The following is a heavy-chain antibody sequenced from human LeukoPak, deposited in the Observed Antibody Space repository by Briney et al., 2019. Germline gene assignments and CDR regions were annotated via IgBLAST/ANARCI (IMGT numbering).Heavy chain of an antibody. CDR1: GASVSDGNYY. CDR2: MLYSEST. Sequence: SETLSLTCSVSGASVSDGNYYWSWIRQPPGKGLEWIGYMLYSESTKYNPSLKSRVTISVDKSKNQFSLHMSSVTAADTAVYYCVSTSNSALGLPYFDHWGQGSLVTVSS. CDR3: VSTSNSALGLPYFDH. D-gene: IGHD5-18*01. V-gene: IGHV4-61*01. J-gene: IGHJ4*02.